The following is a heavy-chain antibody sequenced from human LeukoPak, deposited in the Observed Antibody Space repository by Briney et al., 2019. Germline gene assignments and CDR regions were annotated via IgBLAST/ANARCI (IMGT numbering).Heavy chain of an antibody. J-gene: IGHJ4*02. V-gene: IGHV3-15*01. Sequence: GGSLRLSCAAPGFTFSNAWMSWVRQAPGKGLEWVGRIKSKTDGGTTDYAAPVKGRFTISRDDSKNTLYLQMNSLKTEDTAVYYCTTFGLAATFVDYWGQGTLVTVSS. CDR3: TTFGLAATFVDY. CDR1: GFTFSNAW. D-gene: IGHD2-15*01. CDR2: IKSKTDGGTT.